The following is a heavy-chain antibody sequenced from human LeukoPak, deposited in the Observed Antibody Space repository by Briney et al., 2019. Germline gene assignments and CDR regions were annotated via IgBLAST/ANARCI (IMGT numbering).Heavy chain of an antibody. CDR2: ISAYNGNT. CDR1: GYTFTTYG. Sequence: ASVKVSCKASGYTFTTYGISWVRLAPGQGLEWMGWISAYNGNTNYAQQFQGRVTMTTDTSMSTAYMELRSQRSDDTAVYYCARDLIAVRPGWFDPWGQGSLVTVSS. V-gene: IGHV1-18*01. J-gene: IGHJ5*02. D-gene: IGHD6-6*01. CDR3: ARDLIAVRPGWFDP.